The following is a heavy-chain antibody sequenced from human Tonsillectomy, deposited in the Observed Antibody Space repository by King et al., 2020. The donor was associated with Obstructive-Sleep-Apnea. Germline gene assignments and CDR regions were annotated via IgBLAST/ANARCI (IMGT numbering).Heavy chain of an antibody. CDR3: AREWGCTGGSCYHRTFDF. D-gene: IGHD2-15*01. Sequence: QLVQSGTEVKKPGASVRVSCKASGYKFSSYGITWVRQAPGQGPEWMGWISGYNGHTKYAQKFQGRATMTTDTSTSTVYLELRSLTSDDTAVYYCAREWGCTGGSCYHRTFDFWGQGTLVTVSS. CDR1: GYKFSSYG. CDR2: ISGYNGHT. V-gene: IGHV1-18*01. J-gene: IGHJ4*02.